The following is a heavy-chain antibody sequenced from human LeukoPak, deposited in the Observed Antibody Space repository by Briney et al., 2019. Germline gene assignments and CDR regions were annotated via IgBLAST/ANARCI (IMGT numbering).Heavy chain of an antibody. D-gene: IGHD5-24*01. V-gene: IGHV3-7*05. CDR2: IKQDGSEK. J-gene: IGHJ5*02. CDR3: ARASDPWLQLT. Sequence: GGSLRLSCAASGFTFSNYWIIWVRQAPGKGLEWVGNIKQDGSEKRYADSVRGRFSISRDNAQTSLYLQMNSLRAEDTAVYYCARASDPWLQLTWGQGTPVTVSS. CDR1: GFTFSNYW.